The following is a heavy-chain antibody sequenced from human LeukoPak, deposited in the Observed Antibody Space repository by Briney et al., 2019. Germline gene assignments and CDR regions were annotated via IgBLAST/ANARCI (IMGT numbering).Heavy chain of an antibody. Sequence: ASVKVSCKASGYSFTNYYLHWVRQAPGQGFEWMGIINPGGASTTYAQKFQGRVTMTRDTSTSTVYMELSSLRSEDTAVYYCARGGFTTMVRGVIITLDAFDIWGQGTMVTVSS. J-gene: IGHJ3*02. CDR3: ARGGFTTMVRGVIITLDAFDI. D-gene: IGHD3-10*01. V-gene: IGHV1-46*01. CDR2: INPGGAST. CDR1: GYSFTNYY.